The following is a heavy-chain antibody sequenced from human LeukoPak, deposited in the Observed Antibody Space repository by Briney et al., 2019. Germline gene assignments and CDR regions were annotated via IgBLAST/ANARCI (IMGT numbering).Heavy chain of an antibody. V-gene: IGHV3-53*01. CDR2: MYSGGDT. D-gene: IGHD6-19*01. CDR3: ARPGSGWFDY. Sequence: GGSLRLSCAASGFAVSNNYMSWLRQAPGKRLEWVSVMYSGGDTYYSDSVKGRFTISRDSSKNTLYLQMNSLRVEDTAMYYCARPGSGWFDYWGQGTLVTVSS. J-gene: IGHJ4*02. CDR1: GFAVSNNY.